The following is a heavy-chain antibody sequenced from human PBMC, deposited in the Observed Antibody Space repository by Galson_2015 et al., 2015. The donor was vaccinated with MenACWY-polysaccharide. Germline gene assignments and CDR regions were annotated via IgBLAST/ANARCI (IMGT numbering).Heavy chain of an antibody. D-gene: IGHD2-2*01. V-gene: IGHV3-30*04. J-gene: IGHJ6*03. CDR2: VSYDGNSQ. CDR3: ARDGCSSTNCHDYYNYYMDV. Sequence: SLRLSCAVSGTSFRSYAMHWVRQAPGKGLEWVAVVSYDGNSQKYAEAVKGRFTIPRDNSKKTVYLQMNSLRPEDTAIYSCARDGCSSTNCHDYYNYYMDVWGRGTTVIVSS. CDR1: GTSFRSYA.